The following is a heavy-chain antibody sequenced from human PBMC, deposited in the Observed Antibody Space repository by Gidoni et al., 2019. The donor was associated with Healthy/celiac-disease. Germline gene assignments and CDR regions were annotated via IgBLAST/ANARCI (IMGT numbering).Heavy chain of an antibody. V-gene: IGHV3-66*01. CDR3: ARDPLWDSSGYRREGY. Sequence: EVQLVESGGGLVQPGGSLRLSCAASGFTVSSNYMSWVRQAPGKGLEWVSVIYSGGSTYYADSVKGRFTISRDNSKNTLYLQMNSLRAEDTAVYYCARDPLWDSSGYRREGYWGQGTLVTVSS. D-gene: IGHD3-22*01. CDR1: GFTVSSNY. J-gene: IGHJ4*02. CDR2: IYSGGST.